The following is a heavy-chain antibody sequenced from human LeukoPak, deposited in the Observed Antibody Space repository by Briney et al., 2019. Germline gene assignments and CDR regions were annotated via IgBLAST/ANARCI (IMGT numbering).Heavy chain of an antibody. Sequence: GGSLRLSCAASGFTFSSYSMNWVRQAPGKGLEWVSYISSSSSTIYYADSVKGRFTISRDNAKNSLYLQMNSLRAEDTAVYYCARFFYYYDSSGFQKPFDYWGQGTLVTVSS. CDR2: ISSSSSTI. V-gene: IGHV3-48*04. D-gene: IGHD3-22*01. J-gene: IGHJ4*02. CDR1: GFTFSSYS. CDR3: ARFFYYYDSSGFQKPFDY.